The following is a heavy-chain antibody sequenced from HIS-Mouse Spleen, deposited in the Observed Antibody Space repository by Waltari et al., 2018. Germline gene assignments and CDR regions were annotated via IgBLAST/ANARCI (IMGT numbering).Heavy chain of an antibody. J-gene: IGHJ2*01. D-gene: IGHD6-13*01. CDR3: AREIPYSSSWYDWYFDL. Sequence: QLQLQESGPGLVKPSETLSLTCTVSGGSITSSSYYWGWIYQPPGKGLEWIGSIYYSGSTYYNPSLKSRVTISVDTSKNQFSLKLSSVTAADTAVYYCAREIPYSSSWYDWYFDLWGRGTLVTVSS. V-gene: IGHV4-39*07. CDR1: GGSITSSSYY. CDR2: IYYSGST.